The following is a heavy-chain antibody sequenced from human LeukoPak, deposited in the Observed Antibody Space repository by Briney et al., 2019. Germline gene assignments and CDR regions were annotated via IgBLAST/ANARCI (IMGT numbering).Heavy chain of an antibody. CDR1: GGSISTGDFY. J-gene: IGHJ4*02. CDR2: IYNSGST. D-gene: IGHD2-15*01. V-gene: IGHV4-30-4*01. Sequence: SQTLSLTCSVSGGSISTGDFYWSWIRQPPGKDLEWIGYIYNSGSTYYRPSLKSRLTISADTSKNQFSLKLSSVTAADTAVYYCARGVSIPTTPKFDYWGQGTLVTVSS. CDR3: ARGVSIPTTPKFDY.